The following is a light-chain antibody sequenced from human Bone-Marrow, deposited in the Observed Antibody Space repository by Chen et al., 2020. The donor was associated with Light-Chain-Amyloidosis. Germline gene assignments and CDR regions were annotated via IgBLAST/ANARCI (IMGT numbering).Light chain of an antibody. J-gene: IGLJ2*01. CDR3: QSADSSGTYEVI. CDR1: DLPTKY. CDR2: RDT. V-gene: IGLV3-25*03. Sequence: SYELTQPPSVSVSPGQTARITCSGDDLPTKYAYGYQQKPGQAPVLVIHRDTERPAGLAEGYSGASSGRTATLPISGVHAEDEADYHGQSADSSGTYEVIFGGGNKLTVL.